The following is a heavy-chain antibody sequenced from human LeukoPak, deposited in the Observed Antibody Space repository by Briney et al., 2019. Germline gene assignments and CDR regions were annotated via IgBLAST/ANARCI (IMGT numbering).Heavy chain of an antibody. CDR2: IYYSGST. Sequence: SETLSLTCTVSDGSISSSSYYWGWIRQPPGKGLEWIGSIYYSGSTYYNPSLKSRVTISVDTSKNQFSLKLSSVTAADTAVYYCARERTLRGFFFDYWGQGTLVTVSS. CDR3: ARERTLRGFFFDY. V-gene: IGHV4-39*07. J-gene: IGHJ4*02. D-gene: IGHD3-10*01. CDR1: DGSISSSSYY.